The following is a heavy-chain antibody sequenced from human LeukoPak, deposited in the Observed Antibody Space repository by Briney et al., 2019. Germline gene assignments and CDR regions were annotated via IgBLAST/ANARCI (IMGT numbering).Heavy chain of an antibody. J-gene: IGHJ3*01. D-gene: IGHD3-10*02. CDR1: GFTFSSYG. CDR3: GKGVYYDRLAAFDF. CDR2: ISYDGSNK. V-gene: IGHV3-30*18. Sequence: GGSLRLSCAASGFTFSSYGMHWVRQAPGKGLEWGAVISYDGSNKYYADSVKGRFTISSDNSKNTLYLQMNSLRAEDRAVYYCGKGVYYDRLAAFDFWGQGTMVTVSS.